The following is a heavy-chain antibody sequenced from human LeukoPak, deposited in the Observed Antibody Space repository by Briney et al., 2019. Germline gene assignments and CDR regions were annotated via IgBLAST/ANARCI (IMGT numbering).Heavy chain of an antibody. CDR2: ISSGGSYI. J-gene: IGHJ4*02. Sequence: PGGSLRLSCAASGFTFNNYAMNWVRQAPGKGLEWVSSISSGGSYIYYADSVKGRFTISRDNAKNSLYLQMNSLRAEDTAVYYCARASSGSYLFDYWGQGTLVTVPS. CDR3: ARASSGSYLFDY. V-gene: IGHV3-21*06. D-gene: IGHD1-26*01. CDR1: GFTFNNYA.